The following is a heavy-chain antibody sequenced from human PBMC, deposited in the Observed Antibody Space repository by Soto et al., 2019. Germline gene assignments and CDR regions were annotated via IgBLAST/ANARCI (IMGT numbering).Heavy chain of an antibody. CDR1: GFTFSSYG. Sequence: GGSLRLSCAASGFTFSSYGMHWVRQAPGKGLEWVAVIWYDGSNKYYADSVKGRFTISRDNSKNTLYLQMNRLRPEDTAVYYCASERVWMGEGYNYADDWGQGTLVTVSS. J-gene: IGHJ4*02. CDR3: ASERVWMGEGYNYADD. CDR2: IWYDGSNK. D-gene: IGHD5-12*01. V-gene: IGHV3-33*01.